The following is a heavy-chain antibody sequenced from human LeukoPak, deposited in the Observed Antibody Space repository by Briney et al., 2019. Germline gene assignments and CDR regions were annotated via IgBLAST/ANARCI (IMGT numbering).Heavy chain of an antibody. CDR1: GGSFSGYY. D-gene: IGHD6-13*01. J-gene: IGHJ6*03. CDR2: INHSGST. Sequence: PSETLSLTCAVYGGSFSGYYWSWIRQPPGKGLEWIGEINHSGSTNYNPSLKSRVTISVDTSKNQFSLKLSSVTAADTAVYYCARHPYSSSWFNYYYYYMDVWGKGTTVTISS. CDR3: ARHPYSSSWFNYYYYYMDV. V-gene: IGHV4-34*01.